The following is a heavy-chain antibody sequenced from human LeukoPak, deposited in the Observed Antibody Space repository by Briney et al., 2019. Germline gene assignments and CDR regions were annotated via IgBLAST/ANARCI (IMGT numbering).Heavy chain of an antibody. J-gene: IGHJ4*02. CDR3: ARDGVIAVADYYFDY. Sequence: SGGSLRLSCAASGFTFSSYSMNWVRQAPGKGLEWVSSISSSSSYIYYADSVKGRFTISRDNSKNTLYLQMYSLRAEDTAVYYCARDGVIAVADYYFDYWGQGTLVTVSS. V-gene: IGHV3-21*01. CDR1: GFTFSSYS. D-gene: IGHD6-19*01. CDR2: ISSSSSYI.